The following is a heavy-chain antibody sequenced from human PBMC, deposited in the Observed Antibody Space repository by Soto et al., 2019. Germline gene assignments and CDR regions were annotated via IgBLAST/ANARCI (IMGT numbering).Heavy chain of an antibody. CDR1: GDTFSSYG. J-gene: IGHJ5*02. V-gene: IGHV1-18*01. Sequence: EASVKVSCKASGDTFSSYGISWLRQAPGQGLEWMGWISAQRGNTNYAQKFRGRVTMTTDTGTSTVYMELRSLREDDTAVYYCARDRDQWDQKYCGSWGQVTLVTVSS. D-gene: IGHD2-21*01. CDR2: ISAQRGNT. CDR3: ARDRDQWDQKYCGS.